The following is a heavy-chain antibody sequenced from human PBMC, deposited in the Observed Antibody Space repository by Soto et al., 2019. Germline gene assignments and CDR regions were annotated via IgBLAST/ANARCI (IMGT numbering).Heavy chain of an antibody. J-gene: IGHJ4*02. CDR3: ARDGRYNSVWYFDY. CDR2: IYYSGST. D-gene: IGHD3-22*01. Sequence: TLSLTCTVSGGSISSGDYYWSWIRQPPGKGLEWIGYIYYSGSTYYNPSLKSRVTISVDTSKNQFSLKLSSVTAADTAVYYCARDGRYNSVWYFDYWGQGTLVTVS. CDR1: GGSISSGDYY. V-gene: IGHV4-30-4*01.